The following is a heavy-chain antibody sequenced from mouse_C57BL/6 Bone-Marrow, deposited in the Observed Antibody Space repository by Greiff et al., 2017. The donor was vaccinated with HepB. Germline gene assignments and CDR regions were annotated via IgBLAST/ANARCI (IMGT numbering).Heavy chain of an antibody. D-gene: IGHD1-1*01. V-gene: IGHV1-52*01. Sequence: QVQLQQPGAELVRPGSSVKLSCKASGYTFTSYWMHWVKQRPIQGLEWIGNIDPSDSETHYNQKFKDKATLTVDKSSSTAYMQISSLTSEDSAVYYCARGNYYGSYYAMDYWGRGTSVTVSS. J-gene: IGHJ4*01. CDR1: GYTFTSYW. CDR2: IDPSDSET. CDR3: ARGNYYGSYYAMDY.